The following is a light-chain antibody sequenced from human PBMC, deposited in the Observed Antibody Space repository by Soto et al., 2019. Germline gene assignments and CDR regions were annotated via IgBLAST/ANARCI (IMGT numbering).Light chain of an antibody. CDR3: SSYTNSSTLVL. J-gene: IGLJ2*01. CDR1: SSDVGGYNF. CDR2: EVS. V-gene: IGLV2-14*01. Sequence: QSALTQPACVSGSPGQSITISCTGTSSDVGGYNFVSWYQHHPGKAPKLIIYEVSNRPSGVSNRFSASKSGNTASLTIFGLQAEDEADYYCSSYTNSSTLVLFGGGTKVTVL.